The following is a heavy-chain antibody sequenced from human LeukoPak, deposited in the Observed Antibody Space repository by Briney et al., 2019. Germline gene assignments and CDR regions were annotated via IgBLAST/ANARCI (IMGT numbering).Heavy chain of an antibody. CDR1: GYTFTGYY. D-gene: IGHD3-22*01. J-gene: IGHJ2*01. V-gene: IGHV1-2*02. CDR3: ARGKFTMIFSDWYFDL. CDR2: INPNSGGT. Sequence: RASVTVYCMASGYTFTGYYMHWVRQAPGQGLEGMGWINPNSGGTNYAQKFQGRVTMTRDTSISTAYMELSRLRSDDTAVYYCARGKFTMIFSDWYFDLWGRGTLVTVSS.